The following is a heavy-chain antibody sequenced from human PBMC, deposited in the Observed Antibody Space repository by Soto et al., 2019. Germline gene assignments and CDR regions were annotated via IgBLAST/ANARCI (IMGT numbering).Heavy chain of an antibody. V-gene: IGHV1-69*13. CDR2: IIPIFGTA. CDR1: GGTFSSYA. J-gene: IGHJ5*02. Sequence: SVKVSCKASGGTFSSYAISWVRQAPGQGLEWMGGIIPIFGTANYAQKFQGRVTITADESTSTAYMELSSLRSEDTAVYYCARGGPIAAAGTYWFDPWGQGTLVTVSS. D-gene: IGHD6-13*01. CDR3: ARGGPIAAAGTYWFDP.